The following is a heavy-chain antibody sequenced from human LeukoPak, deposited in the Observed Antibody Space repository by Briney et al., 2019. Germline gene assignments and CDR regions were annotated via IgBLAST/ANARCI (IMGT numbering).Heavy chain of an antibody. CDR3: AQGFDH. CDR1: GGSFSANY. CDR2: INHIGMT. Sequence: SETLSLTCAVYGGSFSANYWSWIRQPPGKGLEWIGEINHIGMTNYNPSLRSRLTMSVDTSKNQFSLKLTSVTAADTAVYYCAQGFDHWGQGTLVTVSS. J-gene: IGHJ4*02. V-gene: IGHV4-34*01.